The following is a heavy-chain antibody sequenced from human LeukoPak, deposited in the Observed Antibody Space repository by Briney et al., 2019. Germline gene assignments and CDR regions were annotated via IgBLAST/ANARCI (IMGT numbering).Heavy chain of an antibody. D-gene: IGHD3-22*01. Sequence: ASVKVSCTSSGYTFTGYYIHWVRQAPGQGLEWMGWVNPNIGDITYAQRFQGRVTMTRDTSITTVYMELSRLRSDDTAVYYCARSLPYDNRNPHFDYWGQGTLVTVSS. CDR2: VNPNIGDI. CDR1: GYTFTGYY. V-gene: IGHV1-2*02. CDR3: ARSLPYDNRNPHFDY. J-gene: IGHJ4*02.